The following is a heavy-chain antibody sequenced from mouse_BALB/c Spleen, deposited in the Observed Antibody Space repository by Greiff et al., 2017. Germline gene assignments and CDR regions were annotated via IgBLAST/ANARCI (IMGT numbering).Heavy chain of an antibody. CDR3: ARPFPYYGSRDYAMDY. CDR2: INPSTGYT. V-gene: IGHV1-7*01. D-gene: IGHD1-1*01. Sequence: VQLLESGAELAKPGASVKMSCKASGYTFTSYWMHWVKQRPGQGLEWIGYINPSTGYTEYNQKFKDKATLTADKSSSTAYMQLSSLTSEDSAVYYCARPFPYYGSRDYAMDYWGQGTSVTVSS. J-gene: IGHJ4*01. CDR1: GYTFTSYW.